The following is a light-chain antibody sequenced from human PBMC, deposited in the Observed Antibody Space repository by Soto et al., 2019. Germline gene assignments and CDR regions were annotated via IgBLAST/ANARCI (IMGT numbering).Light chain of an antibody. CDR2: DVS. V-gene: IGLV2-14*01. J-gene: IGLJ1*01. CDR3: SSYTSSSTLYV. CDR1: SSDVGGYNY. Sequence: ALTQPASVSGSPGQSITISCTGTSSDVGGYNYVSWYQQHPGKAPKLMIYDVSNRPSGVSNRFSGSKSGNTASLTISGLQAEDEADYYCSSYTSSSTLYVCGTGTKVTVL.